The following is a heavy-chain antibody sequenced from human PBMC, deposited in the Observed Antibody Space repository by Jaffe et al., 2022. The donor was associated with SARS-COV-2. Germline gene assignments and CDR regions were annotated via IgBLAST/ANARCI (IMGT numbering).Heavy chain of an antibody. CDR1: GFTFSSYA. CDR2: ISYDGSNK. CDR3: ARATFSEGEAWRSGMDV. Sequence: QVQLVESGGGVVQPGRSLRLSCAASGFTFSSYAMHWVRQAPGKGLEWVAVISYDGSNKYYADSVKGRFTISRDNSKNTLYLQMNSLRAEDTAVYYCARATFSEGEAWRSGMDVWGQGTTVTVSS. V-gene: IGHV3-30-3*01. J-gene: IGHJ6*02.